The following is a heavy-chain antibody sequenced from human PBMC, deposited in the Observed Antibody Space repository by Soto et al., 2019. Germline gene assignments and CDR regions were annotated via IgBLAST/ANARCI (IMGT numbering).Heavy chain of an antibody. CDR1: GGSFSGYY. CDR3: AARIDIVVVPAAISNWFDP. CDR2: INHSGST. J-gene: IGHJ5*02. Sequence: SETLSLTCAVYGGSFSGYYWSWIRQPPGKGLEWIGEINHSGSTNYNPSLKSRVTISVDTSKNQFSLKLSSVTAADTAVYYCAARIDIVVVPAAISNWFDPWGQGTLVTSPQ. D-gene: IGHD2-2*01. V-gene: IGHV4-34*01.